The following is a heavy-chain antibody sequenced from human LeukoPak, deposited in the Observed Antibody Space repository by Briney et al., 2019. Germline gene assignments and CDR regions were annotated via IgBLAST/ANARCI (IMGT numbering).Heavy chain of an antibody. CDR3: AKDRKLLTVGYFDY. CDR2: ISYNGRTK. CDR1: GMTFSSFG. D-gene: IGHD1-26*01. V-gene: IGHV3-30*18. J-gene: IGHJ4*02. Sequence: GGSLRLSCAASGMTFSSFGMHWVRQAPGKGLEWVAVISYNGRTKYYADSVKGRFTISRDNSKNTLDLQMNSLRAEDTAVYYCAKDRKLLTVGYFDYWGQGTLVTVSS.